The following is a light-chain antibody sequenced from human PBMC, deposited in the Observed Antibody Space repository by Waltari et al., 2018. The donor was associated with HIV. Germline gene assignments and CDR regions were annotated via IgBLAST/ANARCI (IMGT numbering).Light chain of an antibody. V-gene: IGLV1-51*01. Sequence: QSVLTPPPSVSAAPGQKVTISCSGSSSDIGSYSVSWYQQFPGTAPRRLIFDTYKRPSGIPDRFSASKSGTSATLDITGLQTGDEADYYCATWDNSLSIGVFGGGTKLTVL. J-gene: IGLJ3*02. CDR2: DTY. CDR3: ATWDNSLSIGV. CDR1: SSDIGSYS.